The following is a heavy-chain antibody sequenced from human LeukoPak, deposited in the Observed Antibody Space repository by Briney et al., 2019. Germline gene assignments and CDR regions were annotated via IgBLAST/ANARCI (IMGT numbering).Heavy chain of an antibody. Sequence: LRLSCSGSGFTFRTSGMNWIRQHPGKGLEWLGYVYYSGGTYYNPSLKSRVAISIDTSRNQFSLKLSSVTAADTAVYYCARGPRSRGYCDYWGQGTLVTVSS. CDR2: VYYSGGT. CDR1: GFTFRTSG. V-gene: IGHV4-31*02. D-gene: IGHD2-21*02. CDR3: ARGPRSRGYCDY. J-gene: IGHJ4*02.